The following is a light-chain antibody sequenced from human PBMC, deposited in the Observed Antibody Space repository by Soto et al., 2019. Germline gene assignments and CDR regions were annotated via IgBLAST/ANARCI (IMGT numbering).Light chain of an antibody. V-gene: IGLV2-11*01. CDR1: SSDVGGYHY. CDR3: CSYAGSYTLV. Sequence: QSVLTQPRSVSGSPGQSVTLSCTGTSSDVGGYHYVSWYQHHPGKAPKIIIYDVNKQPSGVPDRFSGSKSDNTASLTSSGLQTEDEAEYYCCSYAGSYTLVFGGGTKLTVL. CDR2: DVN. J-gene: IGLJ2*01.